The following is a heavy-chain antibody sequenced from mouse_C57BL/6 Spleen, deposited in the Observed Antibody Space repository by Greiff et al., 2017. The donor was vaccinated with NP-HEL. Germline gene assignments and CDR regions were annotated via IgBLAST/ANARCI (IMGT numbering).Heavy chain of an antibody. D-gene: IGHD1-1*01. Sequence: VKLQQSGAELMKPGASVKLSCKATGYTFTGYWIEWVKQRPGHGLEWIGEILPGSGSTNYNEKFKGKATFTADTSSNTAYMQLSSLTTEDSAIYYCARRDYYGSSPYYAMDYWGQGTSVTVSS. CDR2: ILPGSGST. J-gene: IGHJ4*01. CDR1: GYTFTGYW. V-gene: IGHV1-9*01. CDR3: ARRDYYGSSPYYAMDY.